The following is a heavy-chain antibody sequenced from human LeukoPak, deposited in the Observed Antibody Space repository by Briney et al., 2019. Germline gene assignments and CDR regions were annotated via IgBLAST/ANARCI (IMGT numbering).Heavy chain of an antibody. D-gene: IGHD4-17*01. CDR3: ARQGYGDSRWYFDL. V-gene: IGHV4-59*01. CDR1: GGSISSYY. Sequence: PSETLSLTCTVSGGSISSYYWSWIRQPPGKGLEWMGYVYHRGTTNYNPSLKSRVIISVDTSKNQFSLRLSSVTPADTALYYCARQGYGDSRWYFDLWGRGTLVTVSS. CDR2: VYHRGTT. J-gene: IGHJ2*01.